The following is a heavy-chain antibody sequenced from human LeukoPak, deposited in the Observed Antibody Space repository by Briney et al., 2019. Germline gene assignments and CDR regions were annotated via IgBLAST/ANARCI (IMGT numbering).Heavy chain of an antibody. CDR2: IIPIFGTA. Sequence: SVKVSCKASGGTFSSYAISWVRQAPGQGLEWMGGIIPIFGTANYAQKFQGRVTITADESTRTAYMELSSLRSEDTAVYYCAWIAVAGIGAFDIWGQGTMVTVSS. V-gene: IGHV1-69*13. CDR3: AWIAVAGIGAFDI. CDR1: GGTFSSYA. D-gene: IGHD6-19*01. J-gene: IGHJ3*02.